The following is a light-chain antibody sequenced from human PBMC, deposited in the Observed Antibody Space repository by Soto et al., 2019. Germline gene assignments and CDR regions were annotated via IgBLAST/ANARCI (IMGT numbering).Light chain of an antibody. Sequence: LTQSPGTLSFSPGERATLPCRASQSVDSSYLAWHQQKTGQAPRLLIYGASSRANGIPDRFSGSGSGTDFTLTISRMEHEDFAVYYCQQYGSSLSITFGQGTRLEV. CDR1: QSVDSSY. V-gene: IGKV3-20*01. J-gene: IGKJ5*01. CDR3: QQYGSSLSIT. CDR2: GAS.